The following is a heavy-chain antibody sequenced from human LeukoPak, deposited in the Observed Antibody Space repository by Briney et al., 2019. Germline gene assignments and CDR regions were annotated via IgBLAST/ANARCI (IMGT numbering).Heavy chain of an antibody. D-gene: IGHD6-25*01. Sequence: GGSLRLSCAASEFTFSSYSMNWVRQAPGKGLEWVSSISSSSSYIYYADSVKGRFTISRDNAKNSLYLQMNSLRAEDTAVYYCARDRAAFPPLDYWGQGTLVTVSS. CDR2: ISSSSSYI. J-gene: IGHJ4*02. V-gene: IGHV3-21*01. CDR3: ARDRAAFPPLDY. CDR1: EFTFSSYS.